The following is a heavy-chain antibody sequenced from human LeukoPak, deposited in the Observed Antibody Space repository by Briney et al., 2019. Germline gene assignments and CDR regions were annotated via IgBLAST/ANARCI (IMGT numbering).Heavy chain of an antibody. D-gene: IGHD2-2*01. Sequence: ASVKVSCKASGGTFSSYAISWVRQAPGQGLEWMGRIIPIFGTANYAQKFQGRVTITADKSTSTAYMELSSLRSGDTAVYYCARGPCSSTSCYGVYNWFDPWGQGTLVTVSS. CDR3: ARGPCSSTSCYGVYNWFDP. CDR1: GGTFSSYA. V-gene: IGHV1-69*06. J-gene: IGHJ5*02. CDR2: IIPIFGTA.